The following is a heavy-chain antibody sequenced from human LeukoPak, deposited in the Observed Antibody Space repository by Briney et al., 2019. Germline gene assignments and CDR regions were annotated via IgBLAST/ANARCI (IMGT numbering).Heavy chain of an antibody. CDR1: GFTLTTDH. V-gene: IGHV3-53*01. CDR3: ARVWELSFDY. CDR2: IYSAGST. Sequence: PGGSLRLSCAASGFTLTTDHMSWVRQAAGKGLECVSVIYSAGSTSHADSVKGRFTSSRDNSKDTVHLRMNSLRAEDTAVYYCARVWELSFDYWGQGTLVTVSS. J-gene: IGHJ4*02. D-gene: IGHD1-26*01.